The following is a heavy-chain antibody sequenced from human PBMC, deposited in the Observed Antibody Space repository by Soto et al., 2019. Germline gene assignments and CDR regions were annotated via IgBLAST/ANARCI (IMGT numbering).Heavy chain of an antibody. CDR1: GVSFSGYY. D-gene: IGHD2-15*01. Sequence: PSETLSLTCAVYGVSFSGYYWSWIRQPPGKGLEWIGEINHSGSTNYNPSLKSRVTISVDTSKNQFSLKLSSVTAADTAVYYCARAAPRYCSGGSCYSGRDYCGQGTLVTVSS. CDR3: ARAAPRYCSGGSCYSGRDY. J-gene: IGHJ4*02. CDR2: INHSGST. V-gene: IGHV4-34*01.